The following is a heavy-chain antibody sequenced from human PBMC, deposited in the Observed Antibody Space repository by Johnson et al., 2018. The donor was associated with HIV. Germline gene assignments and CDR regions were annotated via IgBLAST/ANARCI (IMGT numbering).Heavy chain of an antibody. D-gene: IGHD1-14*01. CDR2: MSYDGSKE. V-gene: IGHV3-30-3*01. CDR1: GFSLSDYA. J-gene: IGHJ3*01. CDR3: ATRDPTYRPGAFDL. Sequence: QVQLVESGGGVVQPGRSLRLSCAASGFSLSDYAIHWVRQAPVKGLEWVGGMSYDGSKENYADSVKGRFTISRDISKNTVYLQMNTLRPEDTAVYYCATRDPTYRPGAFDLWGQGTMVTVSS.